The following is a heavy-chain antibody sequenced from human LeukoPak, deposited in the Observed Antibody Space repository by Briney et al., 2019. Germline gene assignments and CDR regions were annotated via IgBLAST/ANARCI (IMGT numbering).Heavy chain of an antibody. V-gene: IGHV4-39*01. CDR2: IYYSGST. J-gene: IGHJ4*02. D-gene: IGHD3-22*01. CDR3: ARLGLPYYYDSSGYPI. Sequence: SETLSLTCTVSGGSISSISYYWGWIRQPPGKGLEWIGSIYYSGSTYYNPSLKSRVTISVDTSKNQFSLKLSSVTAADTAVYYCARLGLPYYYDSSGYPIWGQGTLVTVPS. CDR1: GGSISSISYY.